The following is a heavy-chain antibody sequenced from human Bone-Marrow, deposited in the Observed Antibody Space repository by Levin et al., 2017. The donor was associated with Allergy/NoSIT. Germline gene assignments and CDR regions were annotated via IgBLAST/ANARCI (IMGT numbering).Heavy chain of an antibody. V-gene: IGHV3-53*01. CDR1: GFTVSSNY. J-gene: IGHJ2*01. D-gene: IGHD3-16*01. Sequence: AGGSLRLSCAASGFTVSSNYMSWVRQAPGKGLEWVSVIYSGGSTYYADSVKGRFTISRDNSKNTLYLQMNSLRAEDTAVYYCAREAVFRTLRVAWYFDLWGRGTLVTVSS. CDR3: AREAVFRTLRVAWYFDL. CDR2: IYSGGST.